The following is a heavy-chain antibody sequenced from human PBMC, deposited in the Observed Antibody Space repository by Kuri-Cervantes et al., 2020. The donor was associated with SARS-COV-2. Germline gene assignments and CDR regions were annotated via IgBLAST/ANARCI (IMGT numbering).Heavy chain of an antibody. CDR1: GSTFSNDW. V-gene: IGHV3-7*03. D-gene: IGHD2-15*01. Sequence: GESLKISCEASGSTFSNDWMTWVRQAPGEGLEWVANIKQDGSEKYYVDSVKGRFTISRDNAKNSLYLQMNSLRAEDTALYYCAKDRGGCSGGSCYSGGLSWGQGTLVTVSS. CDR3: AKDRGGCSGGSCYSGGLS. CDR2: IKQDGSEK. J-gene: IGHJ4*02.